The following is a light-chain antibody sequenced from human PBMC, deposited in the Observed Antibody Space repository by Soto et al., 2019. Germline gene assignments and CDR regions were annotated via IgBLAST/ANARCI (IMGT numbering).Light chain of an antibody. CDR2: RNN. CDR1: SSNIGSNY. J-gene: IGLJ1*01. CDR3: AAWDDSLSGF. Sequence: QSVLTQPPSASGTPGHRATIACSGSSSNIGSNYVYWYQQLPGTAPKLLIYRNNQRPSGVPDRLSGSKSGTSAPLAISGLRSEDEADYYCAAWDDSLSGFFGTVTKVTVL. V-gene: IGLV1-47*01.